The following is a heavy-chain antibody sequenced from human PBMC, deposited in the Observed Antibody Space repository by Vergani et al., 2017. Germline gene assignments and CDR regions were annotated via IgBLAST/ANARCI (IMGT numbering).Heavy chain of an antibody. Sequence: QVQLQQWGAGLLKPSETLSLTCAVYGGSISSYYWSWIRQPAGKGLEWIGRIYTSGSTNYNPSLKSRVTMSVDTSKNQFSLKLSAVTAADTAVYYCAKKDGDYWYFDLWGRGTLVTVSS. CDR2: IYTSGST. CDR1: GGSISSYY. CDR3: AKKDGDYWYFDL. J-gene: IGHJ2*01. D-gene: IGHD4-17*01. V-gene: IGHV4-59*10.